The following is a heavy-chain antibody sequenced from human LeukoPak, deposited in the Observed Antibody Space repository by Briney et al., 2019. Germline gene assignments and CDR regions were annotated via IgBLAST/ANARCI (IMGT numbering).Heavy chain of an antibody. D-gene: IGHD1-1*01. CDR3: ARVVTVAWSERRPGYYYLDV. Sequence: PGGSLRLSCAASGYTFSSYSMNCVRQAPGKGLEWVSSISSSSSYIYYTDSVKGRFTISRDNAKNSLFLQMNSLRAEDTAVYYCARVVTVAWSERRPGYYYLDVWGKGTTVTVSS. CDR1: GYTFSSYS. CDR2: ISSSSSYI. J-gene: IGHJ6*03. V-gene: IGHV3-21*01.